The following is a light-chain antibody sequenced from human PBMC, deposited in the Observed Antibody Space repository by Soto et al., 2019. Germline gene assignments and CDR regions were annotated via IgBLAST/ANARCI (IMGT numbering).Light chain of an antibody. J-gene: IGKJ1*01. CDR3: QHYGSSPRA. Sequence: EIVLTQSPGTLSLFQGERATLSCRASQSVSSSYLAWYQQKPGQAPRLLMYGTSSRATGIPDRFSGSGSGTDFTLTISRLEPEDFAVYYCQHYGSSPRAFGQGTKVEVK. V-gene: IGKV3-20*01. CDR1: QSVSSSY. CDR2: GTS.